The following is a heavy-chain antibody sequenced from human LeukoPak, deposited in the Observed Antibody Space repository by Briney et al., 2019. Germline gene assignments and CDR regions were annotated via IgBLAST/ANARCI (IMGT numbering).Heavy chain of an antibody. CDR2: IYYSGST. D-gene: IGHD3-22*01. J-gene: IGHJ4*02. CDR3: ARIPYYYDTRDYYYFDF. CDR1: VGSISGAF. Sequence: SETLSLSCTVSVGSISGAFWSWIRQPPGKGLEWIGYIYYSGSTSYNPSLKTRVTISIDTSKNQFSLKLRSVTAADTAVYYCARIPYYYDTRDYYYFDFWGQGTLVTVSS. V-gene: IGHV4-59*01.